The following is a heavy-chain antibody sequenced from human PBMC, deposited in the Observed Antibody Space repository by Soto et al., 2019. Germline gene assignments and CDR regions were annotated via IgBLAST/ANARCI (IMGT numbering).Heavy chain of an antibody. CDR1: GGTFSSYT. V-gene: IGHV1-69*01. CDR3: AREGAGMAATFDP. J-gene: IGHJ5*02. Sequence: QVQLVQSGAEVKKPGASVKVSCKASGGTFSSYTMTWVRQAPGQGPEWMGGIIPIFGTTNYVQRGQGRITITPDASTSTAYMELISLTSEDTAVYYCAREGAGMAATFDPWGQGTRVTVSS. CDR2: IIPIFGTT. D-gene: IGHD1-1*01.